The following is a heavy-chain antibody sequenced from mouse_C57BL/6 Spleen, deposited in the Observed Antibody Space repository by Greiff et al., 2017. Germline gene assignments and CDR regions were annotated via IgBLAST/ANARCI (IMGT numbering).Heavy chain of an antibody. D-gene: IGHD2-4*01. J-gene: IGHJ2*01. CDR2: IYPGDGDT. V-gene: IGHV1-82*01. Sequence: QVHVKQSGPELVKPGASVKISCKASGYAFSSSWMNWVKQRPGKGLEWIGRIYPGDGDTNYNGKFKGKATLTADKSSSTAYMQLSSLTSEDSAVYFCAKYDYDTWYFDYWGQGTTLTVSS. CDR3: AKYDYDTWYFDY. CDR1: GYAFSSSW.